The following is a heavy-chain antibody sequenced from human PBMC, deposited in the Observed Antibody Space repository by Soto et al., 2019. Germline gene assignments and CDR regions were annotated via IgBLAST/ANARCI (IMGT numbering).Heavy chain of an antibody. CDR1: GGSISSGGYY. V-gene: IGHV4-31*03. J-gene: IGHJ6*02. Sequence: PSETLSLTCTVSGGSISSGGYYWSWIRQHPGKGLEWIGYIYYSGSTYYNPSLKSRVTISVDTSKNQFSLKLSSVTAADTAVYYCARISVGLRIYHLDGMDVWGQGTTVTVSS. D-gene: IGHD5-12*01. CDR2: IYYSGST. CDR3: ARISVGLRIYHLDGMDV.